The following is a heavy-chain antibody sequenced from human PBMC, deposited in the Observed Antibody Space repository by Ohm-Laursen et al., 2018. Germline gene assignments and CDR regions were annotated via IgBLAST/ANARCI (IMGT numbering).Heavy chain of an antibody. CDR1: GYIFTNYY. D-gene: IGHD2-21*02. CDR2: ISAYNGNT. CDR3: ARDPRGGDREFDY. J-gene: IGHJ4*02. Sequence: GASVKVSCKASGYIFTNYYMHWVRQTPGQGLEWMGWISAYNGNTNYAQKLQGRVTMTTDTSTSTAYMELRSLRSDDTAVYYCARDPRGGDREFDYWGQGTLVTVSS. V-gene: IGHV1-18*04.